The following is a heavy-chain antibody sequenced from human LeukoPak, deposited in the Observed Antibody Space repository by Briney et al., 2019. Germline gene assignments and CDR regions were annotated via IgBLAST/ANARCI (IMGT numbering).Heavy chain of an antibody. V-gene: IGHV1-69*04. CDR2: IIPILGIA. Sequence: ASVKVSCKASGGTFSSYAISWVRQAPGQGLEWMGRIIPILGIANYAQKFQGRVTITADKSTSTAYMELSSLRSGDTAVYYCARYCSGGSCYRRAFDIWGQGTMVTVSS. J-gene: IGHJ3*02. CDR3: ARYCSGGSCYRRAFDI. D-gene: IGHD2-15*01. CDR1: GGTFSSYA.